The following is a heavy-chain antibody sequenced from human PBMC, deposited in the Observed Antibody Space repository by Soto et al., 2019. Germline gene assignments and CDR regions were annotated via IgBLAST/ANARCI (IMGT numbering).Heavy chain of an antibody. CDR3: GRLGYCISTSCYLGNDAFDI. CDR2: INAGNGNT. CDR1: GSTFSSYA. Sequence: ASVKVSCKASGSTFSSYAMHWVRQAPGQRLEWMGRINAGNGNTEYSQKFQGRVTITGDRSASTAYMELSSRRSEDTAVYYCGRLGYCISTSCYLGNDAFDIWGQGTMVNVSS. J-gene: IGHJ3*02. D-gene: IGHD2-2*01. V-gene: IGHV1-3*01.